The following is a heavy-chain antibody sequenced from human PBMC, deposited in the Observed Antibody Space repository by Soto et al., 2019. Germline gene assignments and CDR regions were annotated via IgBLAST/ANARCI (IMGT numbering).Heavy chain of an antibody. V-gene: IGHV4-31*03. J-gene: IGHJ3*02. CDR3: ARDPPYCSSTSCYYFDI. CDR1: GGSISSGGYY. Sequence: QVQLQESGPGLVKPSQTLSLTCTVSGGSISSGGYYWSWIRQHPGKGLEWIGYIYYSGSTYYNPSLMGRVTISVDTSKNQFSLKLSSVTAADTAVYYCARDPPYCSSTSCYYFDIWGQGTMVTVSS. D-gene: IGHD2-2*01. CDR2: IYYSGST.